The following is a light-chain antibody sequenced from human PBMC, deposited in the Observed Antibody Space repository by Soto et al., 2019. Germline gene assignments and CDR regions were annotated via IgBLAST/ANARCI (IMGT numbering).Light chain of an antibody. V-gene: IGKV1-39*01. CDR3: QQSYSAPLT. Sequence: DLEMAPPPSSLSASVGYRVTITCQPRQHTFSYLNCYQQKPGKAPNLLIYAASTMQSGVPSRFSGSGSGTDFTLTISSLQREDFATYHCQQSYSAPLTFGQGTKVDIK. J-gene: IGKJ1*01. CDR2: AAS. CDR1: QHTFSY.